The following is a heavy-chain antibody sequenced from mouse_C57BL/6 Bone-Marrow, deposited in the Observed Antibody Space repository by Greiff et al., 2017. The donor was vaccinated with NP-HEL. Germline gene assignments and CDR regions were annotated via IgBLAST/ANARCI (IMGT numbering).Heavy chain of an antibody. CDR3: TTRDDDNYCWYFDV. CDR1: GFNIKDDY. Sequence: EVQLQESGAELVRPGASVKLSCTASGFNIKDDYMHWVKQRPEQGLEWIGWIDPENGDTEYASKFQGKATITADTSSNTAYLQLSSLTSEDTAVXYCTTRDDDNYCWYFDVWGTGTTVTVSS. J-gene: IGHJ1*03. V-gene: IGHV14-4*01. D-gene: IGHD2-1*01. CDR2: IDPENGDT.